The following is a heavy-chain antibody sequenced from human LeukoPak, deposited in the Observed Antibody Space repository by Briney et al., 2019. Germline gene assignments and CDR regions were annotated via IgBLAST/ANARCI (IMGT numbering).Heavy chain of an antibody. CDR3: AKELRSHTGWPFDY. CDR2: INGGGDTT. D-gene: IGHD5-12*01. V-gene: IGHV3-23*01. Sequence: GGSLRLSCAASGFTFRSYTMSWVRQAPGRGLEWVSAINGGGDTTYYVDSVDGRFTISRDNSKNTLYLQVNSLTAEDTAVYYCAKELRSHTGWPFDYWGQGTLVTVSS. J-gene: IGHJ4*02. CDR1: GFTFRSYT.